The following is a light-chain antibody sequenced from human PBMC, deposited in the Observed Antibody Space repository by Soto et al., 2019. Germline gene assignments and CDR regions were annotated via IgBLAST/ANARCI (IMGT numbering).Light chain of an antibody. J-gene: IGKJ5*01. CDR3: QHYGSPIT. Sequence: EILVKQSAGNLSLSRWEIATLSCRASQSVSSSYLAWYQQKPGQAPRLLIYGASTRATGIPDRFSGSGSGTDFTLLFSKLEPDDFAVYYCQHYGSPITFGVGTRLEIK. CDR2: GAS. CDR1: QSVSSSY. V-gene: IGKV3-20*01.